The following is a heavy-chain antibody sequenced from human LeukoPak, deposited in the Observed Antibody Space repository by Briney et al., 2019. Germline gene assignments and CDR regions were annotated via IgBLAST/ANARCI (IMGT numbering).Heavy chain of an antibody. CDR3: ARVGWGFFFNY. J-gene: IGHJ4*02. V-gene: IGHV3-11*04. Sequence: PGGSLRLSCAASGFTFSDYYMSWIRQAPGKGLEWVSYISSSGTTIWYTDSVKGRFTISRDNAKNSLFLQMNSLRAEDTAVYYCARVGWGFFFNYWGQGTLVTVSS. CDR1: GFTFSDYY. D-gene: IGHD1-26*01. CDR2: ISSSGTTI.